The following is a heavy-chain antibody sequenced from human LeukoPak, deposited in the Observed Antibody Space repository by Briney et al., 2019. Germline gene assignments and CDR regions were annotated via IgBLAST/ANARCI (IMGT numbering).Heavy chain of an antibody. D-gene: IGHD3-22*01. CDR3: AMATYYYYSSGDDAFDV. J-gene: IGHJ3*01. Sequence: GGSLRLSCAASGFTFSSYAMSWVRQAPGKGLEWVSAISGSGGSTYYADSVKGRFTISRDNSKNTLYLQMNSLRVKDTAVYYCAMATYYYYSSGDDAFDVWGEATMVTVSS. CDR1: GFTFSSYA. V-gene: IGHV3-23*01. CDR2: ISGSGGST.